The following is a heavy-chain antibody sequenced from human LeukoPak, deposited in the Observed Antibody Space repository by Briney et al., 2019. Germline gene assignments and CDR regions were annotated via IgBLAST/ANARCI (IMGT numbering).Heavy chain of an antibody. V-gene: IGHV1-46*01. CDR3: ARPGGNNWKDVGHAFDI. CDR2: INPSGGST. CDR1: GYTFTSYY. Sequence: ASVKVSCKASGYTFTSYYMHWVRQAPGQGLEWMGIINPSGGSTSYAQKFQGRVTMTRDMSTSTVYMELSSLRSEDTAVYCCARPGGNNWKDVGHAFDIWGQGTMVTVSS. J-gene: IGHJ3*02. D-gene: IGHD1-1*01.